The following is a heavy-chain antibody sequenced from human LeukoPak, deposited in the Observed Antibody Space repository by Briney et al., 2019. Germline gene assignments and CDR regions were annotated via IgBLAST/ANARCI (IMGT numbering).Heavy chain of an antibody. CDR1: GFTFRDYS. V-gene: IGHV3-23*01. CDR2: IRSNGGHT. D-gene: IGHD2-15*01. Sequence: GGSLRLSCAASGFTFRDYSMSWVRQAPGKGLEWVSNIRSNGGHTYYTDAVKGRFTISRDNSKNTLYLEMNSLRAEDTAVYYCAKGGYTTWFDPWGQGTLVTVSS. J-gene: IGHJ5*02. CDR3: AKGGYTTWFDP.